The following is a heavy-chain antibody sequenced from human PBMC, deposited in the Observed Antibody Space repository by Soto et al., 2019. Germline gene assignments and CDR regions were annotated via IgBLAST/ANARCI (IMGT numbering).Heavy chain of an antibody. V-gene: IGHV1-18*04. CDR1: GYTFTGNS. CDR3: ARGSVRYFDWLFAGDYYGMDV. CDR2: INPNNGST. J-gene: IGHJ6*02. Sequence: ASVKVSCKASGYTFTGNSLHWVRQAPGQGLEWMGWINPNNGSTNYAQKLQGRVTMTTDTSTSTAYMELRSLRSDDTAVYYCARGSVRYFDWLFAGDYYGMDVWGQGTTVTVSS. D-gene: IGHD3-9*01.